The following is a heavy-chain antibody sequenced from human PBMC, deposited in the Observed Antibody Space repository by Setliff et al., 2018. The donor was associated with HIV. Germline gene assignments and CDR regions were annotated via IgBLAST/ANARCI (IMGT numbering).Heavy chain of an antibody. V-gene: IGHV4-34*01. D-gene: IGHD3-3*01. CDR1: GGSFSGYY. J-gene: IGHJ6*03. Sequence: PSETLSLTCAVYGGSFSGYYWAWIRQPPGKGLEWIGEINHSGSTNYNPSLKSRVTMSVDTSKNQFSLRLRSVTAADTAFYYCAAYFNFWSGYGLRGVVPCMDVWGKGTTVTV. CDR2: INHSGST. CDR3: AAYFNFWSGYGLRGVVPCMDV.